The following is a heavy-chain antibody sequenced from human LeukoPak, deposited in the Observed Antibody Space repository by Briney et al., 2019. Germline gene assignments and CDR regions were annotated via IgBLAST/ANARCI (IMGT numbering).Heavy chain of an antibody. D-gene: IGHD3-10*01. V-gene: IGHV1-8*01. CDR3: AIPRGSGSSVPDAFDI. J-gene: IGHJ3*02. Sequence: ASVKVSCKASGYTFTSYDINWVRQATGQGLEWMGWMNPNSGNTGYAQKFQGRVTMTRNTSISTAYMELSSLRSEDTAVYYCAIPRGSGSSVPDAFDICGQGTMVTVSS. CDR2: MNPNSGNT. CDR1: GYTFTSYD.